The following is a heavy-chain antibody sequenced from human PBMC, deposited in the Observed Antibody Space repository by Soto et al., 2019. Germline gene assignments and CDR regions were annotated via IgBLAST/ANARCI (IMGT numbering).Heavy chain of an antibody. D-gene: IGHD3-10*01. Sequence: EVQLLESGGGLVQPGGSLRLSCAASGFTFSSYAMSWVRQAPGKGLEWVSAISGSADNTYYADSVKGRFTISRDNSKNTLFLQMSTLRAEDTALYYCAKERGFGSGSPPDVDYWGQGTLVTVSS. V-gene: IGHV3-23*01. CDR3: AKERGFGSGSPPDVDY. CDR2: ISGSADNT. CDR1: GFTFSSYA. J-gene: IGHJ4*02.